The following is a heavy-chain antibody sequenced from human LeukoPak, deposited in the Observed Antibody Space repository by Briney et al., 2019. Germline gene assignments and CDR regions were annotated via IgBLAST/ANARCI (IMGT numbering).Heavy chain of an antibody. CDR2: ISSGGSTT. J-gene: IGHJ4*02. V-gene: IGHV3-48*03. CDR3: ARVDIAAAGTLFDY. CDR1: EFTFSSYE. Sequence: QTWGSLRLSCAASEFTFSSYEMKWVRQAPGKGLEWVSHISSGGSTTYSADSVKGRFTVSRDNAKNSLYLQMNSLRAEDTAVYYCARVDIAAAGTLFDYWGQGTLVTVSS. D-gene: IGHD6-13*01.